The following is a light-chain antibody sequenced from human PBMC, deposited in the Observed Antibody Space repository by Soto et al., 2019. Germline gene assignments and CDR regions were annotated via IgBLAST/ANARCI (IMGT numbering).Light chain of an antibody. CDR2: GAS. Sequence: EVVLTQSPGTLSLSPGDRVTLSCRASQSVSSNYLAWYQHKSGQAPRLLIFGASNRAAGIPDRFSGGGSGTDFTLSISWLEPEDFAVYYCQQYSGLTLTFGGGTKLEI. CDR1: QSVSSNY. V-gene: IGKV3-20*01. J-gene: IGKJ4*01. CDR3: QQYSGLTLT.